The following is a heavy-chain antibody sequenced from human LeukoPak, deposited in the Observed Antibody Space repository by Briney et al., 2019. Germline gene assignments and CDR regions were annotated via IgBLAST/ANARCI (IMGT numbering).Heavy chain of an antibody. J-gene: IGHJ6*03. Sequence: ASVKVSCKASGYILTDYYMHWVRQAPGQGLEWMGWINPNSGDTNYAQKFQGRVTMTRDTSISTAYMELSMLTSDDTAVYYCAREPINYYYMDVWDKGTTVTISS. V-gene: IGHV1-2*02. CDR1: GYILTDYY. CDR2: INPNSGDT. CDR3: AREPINYYYMDV.